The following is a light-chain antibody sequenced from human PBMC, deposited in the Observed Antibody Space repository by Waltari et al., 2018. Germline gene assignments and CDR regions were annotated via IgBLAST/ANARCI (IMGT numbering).Light chain of an antibody. CDR1: QSIKSW. Sequence: DIQMTQSPSTLSASVGDRVTITCRATQSIKSWLAWHQQKAGNAPKVLIYEASNLESGVPSRFTGSASGTEFTLTISDLQPDDFATYYCQQYATDPWTFGPGTKVDIK. CDR3: QQYATDPWT. J-gene: IGKJ3*01. CDR2: EAS. V-gene: IGKV1-5*03.